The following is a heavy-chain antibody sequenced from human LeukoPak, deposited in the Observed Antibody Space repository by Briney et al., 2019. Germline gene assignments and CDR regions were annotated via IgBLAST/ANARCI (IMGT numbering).Heavy chain of an antibody. CDR2: IYGGGTT. CDR1: GFTISSNY. Sequence: GGSLRLSCAASGFTISSNYMNWVRQAPGMGLEWVSVIYGGGTTYYGDSVKGRFAISRDNSKNTLYLQMNSLRAEDTAVYYCARALPIGGYYDYWGQGTLVTVSS. D-gene: IGHD3-22*01. J-gene: IGHJ4*02. CDR3: ARALPIGGYYDY. V-gene: IGHV3-53*01.